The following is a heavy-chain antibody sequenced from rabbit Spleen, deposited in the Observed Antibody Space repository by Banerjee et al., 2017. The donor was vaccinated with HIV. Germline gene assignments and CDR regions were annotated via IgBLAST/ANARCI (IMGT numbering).Heavy chain of an antibody. CDR2: IYIGDGST. J-gene: IGHJ4*01. CDR3: ARYAGDSHHYGL. CDR1: GLDFTNNYW. D-gene: IGHD7-1*01. V-gene: IGHV1S45*01. Sequence: QEQLEESGGDLVKPEGSLTLTCTASGLDFTNNYWICWVRQAPGKGLEWIGCIYIGDGSTYYASWAKGRFTISKTSSTTVTLQLNSLTAADTATYFCARYAGDSHHYGLWGPGTLVTVS.